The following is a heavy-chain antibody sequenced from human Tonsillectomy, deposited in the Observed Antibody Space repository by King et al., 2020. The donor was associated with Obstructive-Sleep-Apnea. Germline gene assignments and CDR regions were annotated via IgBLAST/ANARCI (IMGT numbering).Heavy chain of an antibody. Sequence: VQLVESGAEVKKPGASVKVSCKASGYTFTGYYVHWVRQAPGQGLKWMGWINPDSGATTYAQNFQGWVTMTRDTSISTAYMDLSRLRSDDTAVYYCARGAVPHPMDLFDHWGQGTLVTVSS. V-gene: IGHV1-2*04. CDR2: INPDSGAT. J-gene: IGHJ4*01. CDR1: GYTFTGYY. D-gene: IGHD2-8*01. CDR3: ARGAVPHPMDLFDH.